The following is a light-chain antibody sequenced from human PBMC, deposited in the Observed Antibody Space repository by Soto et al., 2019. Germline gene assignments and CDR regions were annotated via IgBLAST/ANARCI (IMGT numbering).Light chain of an antibody. Sequence: QSVLTQPPSVSGAPGQRVTISCTGSSSNIGANYDVHWYQHLPGTAAKLLISGDSNRPSGVPDRFSGSKSGTSASLGITGLQAEDEADYYCQSYDSSLRGWVFGGGTKLTVL. CDR3: QSYDSSLRGWV. V-gene: IGLV1-40*01. CDR1: SSNIGANYD. J-gene: IGLJ3*02. CDR2: GDS.